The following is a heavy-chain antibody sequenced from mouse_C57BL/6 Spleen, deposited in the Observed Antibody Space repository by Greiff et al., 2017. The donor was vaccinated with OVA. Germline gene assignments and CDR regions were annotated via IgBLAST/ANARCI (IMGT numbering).Heavy chain of an antibody. CDR1: GYTFTSYW. CDR3: ARYRDGHFDY. D-gene: IGHD2-3*01. Sequence: QVQLQQPGAELVMPGASVKLSCKASGYTFTSYWMRWVKQRPGQGLEWIGEIDPSDSYTNYNQKFKGKSTLTVDKSSSTAYMQLSSLTSEDSAVYYCARYRDGHFDYWGQGTTLTVSS. V-gene: IGHV1-69*01. CDR2: IDPSDSYT. J-gene: IGHJ2*01.